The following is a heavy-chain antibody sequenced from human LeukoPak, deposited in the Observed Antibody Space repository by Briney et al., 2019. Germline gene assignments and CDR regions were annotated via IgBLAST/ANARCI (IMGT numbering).Heavy chain of an antibody. Sequence: GASVKVSCKASGGTFSSYAISWVRQAPGQGLEWMGGIIPIFGTANYAQKFQGRVTITADESTSTAYMELSSLRSEDTAVYYCAREGEQQLARHFDYWGQGTLVTVSS. V-gene: IGHV1-69*01. CDR1: GGTFSSYA. D-gene: IGHD6-13*01. J-gene: IGHJ4*02. CDR2: IIPIFGTA. CDR3: AREGEQQLARHFDY.